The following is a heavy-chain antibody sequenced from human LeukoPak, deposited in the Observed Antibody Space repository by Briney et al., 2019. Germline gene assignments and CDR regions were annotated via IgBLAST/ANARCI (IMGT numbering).Heavy chain of an antibody. V-gene: IGHV1-18*01. CDR1: GYIFTSYG. CDR3: ARADYGEVLGAYYYYGMDV. CDR2: LSAYNGNT. D-gene: IGHD4-17*01. J-gene: IGHJ6*02. Sequence: GASVRVSCKASGYIFTSYGISWVRQAPGQGLEWMGWLSAYNGNTNYAQKLQGRVTLTRDTSTSTVYMDLSSLRSEDTAVYYCARADYGEVLGAYYYYGMDVWGQGTTVTVSS.